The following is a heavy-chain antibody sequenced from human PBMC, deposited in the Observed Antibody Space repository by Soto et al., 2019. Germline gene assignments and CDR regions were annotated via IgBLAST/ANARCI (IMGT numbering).Heavy chain of an antibody. D-gene: IGHD4-17*01. J-gene: IGHJ5*01. CDR3: TRPRPSRFSVSTFDS. Sequence: QVLLQESGPGLVKPSETLSLTCSVSSDSTVDSDYYWVWVRQAPGKVLEWLGSIYYSGSTDYNPYLVSRLSMTFGTSKNQFSLTMYSATPTATAPYYCTRPRPSRFSVSTFDSWGQGTLVNVSS. CDR1: SDSTVDSDYY. CDR2: IYYSGST. V-gene: IGHV4-39*01.